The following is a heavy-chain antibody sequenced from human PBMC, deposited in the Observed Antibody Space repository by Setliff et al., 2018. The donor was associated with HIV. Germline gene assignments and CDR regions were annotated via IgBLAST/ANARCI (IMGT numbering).Heavy chain of an antibody. CDR1: GGSISSSSYY. J-gene: IGHJ1*01. V-gene: IGHV4-39*07. CDR2: IYYSGST. Sequence: SETLSLTCTVSGGSISSSSYYWGWIRQPPGKGLEWIGSIYYSGSTYYNPSLKSRVIISVDTSKNEVSLKVSSVTAADTAVYYCASAYYNFWSGYSIPSAEYFQHWGQGTLVTVSS. D-gene: IGHD3-3*01. CDR3: ASAYYNFWSGYSIPSAEYFQH.